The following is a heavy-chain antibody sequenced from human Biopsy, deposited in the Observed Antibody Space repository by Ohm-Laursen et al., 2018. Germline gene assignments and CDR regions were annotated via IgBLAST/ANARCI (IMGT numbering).Heavy chain of an antibody. CDR3: ARHFESTAIFDY. CDR2: MLHSGHS. J-gene: IGHJ4*02. Sequence: SDTLSLTCSVSGDSIKNDAWSWIRQFPGKGLEWLGYMLHSGHSDYNPSLERRLTLSIDASKNQISLNLSSVTAAETAIYYCARHFESTAIFDYWGQGALITVSS. D-gene: IGHD5/OR15-5a*01. CDR1: GDSIKNDA. V-gene: IGHV4-59*08.